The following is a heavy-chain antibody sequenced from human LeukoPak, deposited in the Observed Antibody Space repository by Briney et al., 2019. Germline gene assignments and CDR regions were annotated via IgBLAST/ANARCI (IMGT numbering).Heavy chain of an antibody. Sequence: PGGSLRLSCAASGYPFVNNWMTWVRQAPGKGLEWVATIKQDGCETYYVDSVKGRFSISRDNARDSMYLQMNILRAEDAAVYYCARARYCANSVCHIGGGLDVWGPGTTVTVSS. V-gene: IGHV3-7*04. CDR2: IKQDGCET. CDR3: ARARYCANSVCHIGGGLDV. J-gene: IGHJ6*02. D-gene: IGHD2-8*01. CDR1: GYPFVNNW.